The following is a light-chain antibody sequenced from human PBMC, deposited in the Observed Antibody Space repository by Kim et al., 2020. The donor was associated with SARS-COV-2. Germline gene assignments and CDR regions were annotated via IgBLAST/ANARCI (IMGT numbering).Light chain of an antibody. CDR2: GAS. CDR1: QSVSSSY. CDR3: QQYGSSPPLYT. J-gene: IGKJ2*01. Sequence: PGERATLSCRASQSVSSSYLAWYQQKPGQAPRLLIYGASSRATGIPDRFSGSGSGTDFTLTISRLEPEDFAVYYCQQYGSSPPLYTFGQGTKLEI. V-gene: IGKV3-20*01.